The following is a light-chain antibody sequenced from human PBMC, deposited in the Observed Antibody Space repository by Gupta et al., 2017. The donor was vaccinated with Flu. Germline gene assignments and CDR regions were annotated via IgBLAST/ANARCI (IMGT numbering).Light chain of an antibody. CDR3: LSWDSSLSAEV. Sequence: QSVLTQPPSVSAAPGPKVTISCSGSSSNIGSNFVSWYQQLPRTAPKLLIYENNKRPSGIPDRFSGSKSGTSATLGITGLQTGDEADYYCLSWDSSLSAEVFGGGTKLTVL. CDR1: SSNIGSNF. V-gene: IGLV1-51*02. J-gene: IGLJ3*02. CDR2: ENN.